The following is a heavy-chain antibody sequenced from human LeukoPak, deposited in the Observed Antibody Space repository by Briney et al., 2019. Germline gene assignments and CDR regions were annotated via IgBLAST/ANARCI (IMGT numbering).Heavy chain of an antibody. J-gene: IGHJ4*02. CDR3: ARHTTVVPPHYFDY. V-gene: IGHV4-59*08. CDR1: GGSISSYY. D-gene: IGHD4-23*01. Sequence: PSETLFLTCTVSGGSISSYYWSWIRQPPGKGLEWIGYIYYSGSTNYNPSLKSRVTISLDTSKNQISLKLSSVTAADTAVYYCARHTTVVPPHYFDYWGQGTLVTVSS. CDR2: IYYSGST.